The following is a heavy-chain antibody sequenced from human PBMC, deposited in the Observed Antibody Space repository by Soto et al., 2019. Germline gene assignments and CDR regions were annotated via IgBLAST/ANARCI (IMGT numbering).Heavy chain of an antibody. D-gene: IGHD3-16*01. CDR2: MYYTGST. V-gene: IGHV4-39*01. Sequence: SETLSLTCSVSGGSIRSSSHYWAWIRQPPGEGLEWVAYMYYTGSTYYNPSLKSRVTISVDTSKNQFSLKLSSVTAADTAVYFCARLAYTSSWYNWFDSWGQGALVTVSS. CDR1: GGSIRSSSHY. CDR3: ARLAYTSSWYNWFDS. J-gene: IGHJ5*01.